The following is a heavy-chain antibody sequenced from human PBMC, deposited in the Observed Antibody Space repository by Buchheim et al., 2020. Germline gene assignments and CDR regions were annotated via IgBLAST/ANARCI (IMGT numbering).Heavy chain of an antibody. D-gene: IGHD3-10*01. J-gene: IGHJ4*02. CDR1: GGSISGGACY. V-gene: IGHV4-31*02. CDR3: ARVSPWYGSGTYYDY. Sequence: QVHLQESGPGLVRPSQTLSLTCTVSGGSISGGACYWTWIRQFPGKGLEWIGCVSYSGTSYSNPSLKSRTSISVDTSENRFSLNLTSATAADTAVYYCARVSPWYGSGTYYDYWSQGTL. CDR2: VSYSGTS.